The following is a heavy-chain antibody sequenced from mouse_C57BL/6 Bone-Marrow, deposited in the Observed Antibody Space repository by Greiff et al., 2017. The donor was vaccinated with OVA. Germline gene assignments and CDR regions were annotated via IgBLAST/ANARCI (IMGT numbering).Heavy chain of an antibody. CDR3: ARHYYGSSYYWYFDV. CDR2: ISYSGST. Sequence: DVKLQESGPGLAKPSQTLSLTCSVTGYSITSDYWNWIRKFPGNKLEYMGYISYSGSTYYNPSLKSRISITRDTSKNQYYLQLNSVTTEDTATYYCARHYYGSSYYWYFDVWGTGTTVTVSS. D-gene: IGHD1-1*01. CDR1: GYSITSDY. J-gene: IGHJ1*03. V-gene: IGHV3-8*01.